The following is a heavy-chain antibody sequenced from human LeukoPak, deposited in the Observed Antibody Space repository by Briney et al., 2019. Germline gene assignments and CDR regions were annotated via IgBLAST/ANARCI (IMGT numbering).Heavy chain of an antibody. CDR1: GFTFSNHW. D-gene: IGHD1-14*01. V-gene: IGHV3-74*01. Sequence: PGGSLRLSCAASGFTFSNHWMHWVRQAPGKGLVWVSSIKGGGTSTIYADSVKGRFTISRDNAKNTVYLQMNSLKDEDTGVYYCARDAAGLDYWGQGTLVTVSS. CDR2: IKGGGTST. J-gene: IGHJ4*02. CDR3: ARDAAGLDY.